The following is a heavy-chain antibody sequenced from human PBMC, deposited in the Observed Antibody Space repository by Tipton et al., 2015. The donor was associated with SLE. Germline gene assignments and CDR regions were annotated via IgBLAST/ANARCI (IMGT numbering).Heavy chain of an antibody. Sequence: TLSLTCTVSGGSISSGSYYWSWIRQPAGKGLEWIGRIYTSGSTNYNPSLKSRVTISVDTSKNQFSLKLSSVTAADTAVYYCARSPLDSSGYPYYYFDYWGQGTLVTVSS. J-gene: IGHJ4*02. CDR3: ARSPLDSSGYPYYYFDY. D-gene: IGHD3-22*01. V-gene: IGHV4-61*02. CDR2: IYTSGST. CDR1: GGSISSGSYY.